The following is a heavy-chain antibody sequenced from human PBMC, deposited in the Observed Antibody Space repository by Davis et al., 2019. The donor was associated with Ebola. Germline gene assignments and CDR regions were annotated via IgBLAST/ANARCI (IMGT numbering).Heavy chain of an antibody. V-gene: IGHV4-31*03. Sequence: PSETLSLTCTVSGGSISSGGYYWSWIRQHPGKGLEWIGYIYYSGSTYYNPSLKSRVTISVDTSKNQFSLKLSSVTAADTAVYYCAREVGVSWTTVVTPEHYFDYWGQGTLVTVSS. J-gene: IGHJ4*02. CDR3: AREVGVSWTTVVTPEHYFDY. D-gene: IGHD4-23*01. CDR2: IYYSGST. CDR1: GGSISSGGYY.